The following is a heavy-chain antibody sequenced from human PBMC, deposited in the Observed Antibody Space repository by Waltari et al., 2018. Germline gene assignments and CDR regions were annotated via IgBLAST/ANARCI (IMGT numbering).Heavy chain of an antibody. CDR3: ARVEYYYDSSGYYSH. Sequence: EVQLVESGGGLIQPGGSLRLSCAASGFTVSSNERIWVCQAPGKGLECVSVIYSGGSTYYADSVKGRFTISRDNSKNTLYLQMNSLRAEDTAVYYCARVEYYYDSSGYYSHWGQGTLVTVSS. CDR2: IYSGGST. J-gene: IGHJ4*02. CDR1: GFTVSSNE. D-gene: IGHD3-22*01. V-gene: IGHV3-53*01.